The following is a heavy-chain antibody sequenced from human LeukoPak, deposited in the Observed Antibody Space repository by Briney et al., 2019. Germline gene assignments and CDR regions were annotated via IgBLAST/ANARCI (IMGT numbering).Heavy chain of an antibody. Sequence: GGSLRLSCAASGFTFSSYWMNWVRQAPGKGLVWVSRINSGGRSINYADSVKGRFTISRDNAKNSLYLQMNSLRAEDTAVYYLAMEPYYYDSSGYYYWGRGTVVSVP. CDR1: GFTFSSYW. CDR2: INSGGRSI. V-gene: IGHV3-74*01. CDR3: AMEPYYYDSSGYYY. D-gene: IGHD3-22*01. J-gene: IGHJ4*02.